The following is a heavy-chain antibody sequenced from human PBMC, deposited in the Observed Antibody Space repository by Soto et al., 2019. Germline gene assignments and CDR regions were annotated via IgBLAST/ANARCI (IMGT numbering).Heavy chain of an antibody. CDR3: ARGYYYDSSGYLPLDY. V-gene: IGHV3-33*01. CDR1: GFTFSSYG. CDR2: IWYDGSNK. D-gene: IGHD3-22*01. J-gene: IGHJ4*02. Sequence: GGSLRLSCAASGFTFSSYGMHWVRQALGKGLEWVAVIWYDGSNKYYADSVKGRFTISRDNSKNTLYLQMNSLRAEDTAVYYCARGYYYDSSGYLPLDYWGQGT.